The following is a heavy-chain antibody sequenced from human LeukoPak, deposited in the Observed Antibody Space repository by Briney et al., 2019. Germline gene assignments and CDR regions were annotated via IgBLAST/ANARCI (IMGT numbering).Heavy chain of an antibody. D-gene: IGHD2-15*01. J-gene: IGHJ4*02. CDR3: ASSPAAALDY. V-gene: IGHV3-66*01. Sequence: PVGSLRLSCAASGFTVSSNYMSWVRQAPGKGLEWVSVIYSGGSTYYADSVKGRFTISRDNSKNTLYLQMNSLRAEDTAVYYCASSPAAALDYWGQGTLVTVSS. CDR1: GFTVSSNY. CDR2: IYSGGST.